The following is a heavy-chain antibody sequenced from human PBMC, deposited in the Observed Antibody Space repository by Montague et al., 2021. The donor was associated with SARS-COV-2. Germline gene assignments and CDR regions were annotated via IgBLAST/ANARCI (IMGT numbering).Heavy chain of an antibody. CDR2: IYNSGTT. Sequence: SETLSLTCTVPGDSTSCPNCYWGWIRQAPGKGLDWIGTIYNSGTTYYNPSLKSRLTISIDTSKNQFSLKLTSVTAADTAVYYCAGHRNYGDHSLDNWFHPWGQGTLVTVSS. D-gene: IGHD4-17*01. CDR3: AGHRNYGDHSLDNWFHP. CDR1: GDSTSCPNCY. J-gene: IGHJ5*02. V-gene: IGHV4-39*01.